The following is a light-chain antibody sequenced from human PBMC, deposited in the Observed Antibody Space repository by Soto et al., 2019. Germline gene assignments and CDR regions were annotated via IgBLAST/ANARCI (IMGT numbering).Light chain of an antibody. CDR3: SSYTSSTTRV. J-gene: IGLJ3*02. V-gene: IGLV2-14*01. CDR2: EVN. Sequence: QSALIQPASVSGSPGQSITISCTGTISDVGGYNFVSWYQQHPGKAPKLMIYEVNSRPSGVSNRFSGSKSGNTASLTIFGLQAEDEADYYCSSYTSSTTRVFGGGTKLTVL. CDR1: ISDVGGYNF.